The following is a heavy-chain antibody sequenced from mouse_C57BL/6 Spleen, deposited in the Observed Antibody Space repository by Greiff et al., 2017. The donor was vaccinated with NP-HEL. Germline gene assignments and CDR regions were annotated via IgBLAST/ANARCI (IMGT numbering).Heavy chain of an antibody. D-gene: IGHD2-4*01. CDR2: IYPGSGST. CDR3: ARGGDYAFAY. CDR1: GYTFTSYW. J-gene: IGHJ3*01. Sequence: QVQLKESGAELVKPGASVKMSCKASGYTFTSYWITWVKQRPGQGLEWIGDIYPGSGSTNYNEKFKSKATLTVDTSSSTAYMQLSSLTSEDSAVYYCARGGDYAFAYWGQGTLVTVSA. V-gene: IGHV1-55*01.